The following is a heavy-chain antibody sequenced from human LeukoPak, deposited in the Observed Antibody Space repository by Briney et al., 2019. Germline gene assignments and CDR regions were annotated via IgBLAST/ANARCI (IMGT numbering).Heavy chain of an antibody. CDR3: ARDTSSSWYYFDH. CDR1: GFTFRNYG. J-gene: IGHJ4*02. Sequence: PGGSLRLSCAASGFTFRNYGMHWVRQAPGKGLEWVAVIWSYGSTKYYAESVQGRFTISRDTSKNRLYLQLNSLRVEDTAVFYCARDTSSSWYYFDHWGQGTLVTVSS. D-gene: IGHD6-13*01. V-gene: IGHV3-33*01. CDR2: IWSYGSTK.